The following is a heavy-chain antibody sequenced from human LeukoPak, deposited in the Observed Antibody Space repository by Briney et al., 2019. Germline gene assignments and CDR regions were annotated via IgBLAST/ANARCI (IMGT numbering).Heavy chain of an antibody. CDR3: AREPYYYVSGSYYYYYGMDV. CDR2: INPSGGST. D-gene: IGHD3-10*01. Sequence: ASVKVSGTASGYTFTSYYMHWVRQAPGQGLEWMGIINPSGGSTSYAQKFQGRVTMTRDTSTSTVYMELSSLRSEDTAVYYCAREPYYYVSGSYYYYYGMDVWGQGTTVTVSS. V-gene: IGHV1-46*01. CDR1: GYTFTSYY. J-gene: IGHJ6*02.